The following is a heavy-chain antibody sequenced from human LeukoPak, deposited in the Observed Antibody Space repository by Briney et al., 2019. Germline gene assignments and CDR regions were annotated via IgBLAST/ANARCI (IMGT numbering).Heavy chain of an antibody. CDR2: ISSGSSII. V-gene: IGHV3-48*01. D-gene: IGHD2-2*01. CDR3: AVDYCSTTSCRFDY. CDR1: GFTFSSYS. Sequence: GGSLRLSCAASGFTFSSYSMNWVRQAPGKGLEWVSYISSGSSIIYYADSVKGRFTISRDNAKNSLYLQMNSLRAEDTAVYYCAVDYCSTTSCRFDYWGQGTLVTVSS. J-gene: IGHJ4*02.